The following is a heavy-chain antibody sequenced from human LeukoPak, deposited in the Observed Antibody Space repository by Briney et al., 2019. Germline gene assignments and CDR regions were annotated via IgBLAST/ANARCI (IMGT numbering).Heavy chain of an antibody. CDR2: ISGSGGST. J-gene: IGHJ4*02. CDR1: GFTFSSYA. D-gene: IGHD2-2*01. V-gene: IGHV3-23*01. CDR3: AKSGSRGSRYCSSTSCRGYFDY. Sequence: GGSLRLSCAASGFTFSSYAMSWVRQAPGKGLEWVSAISGSGGSTYYADSVKGRFTISRDNSKNTLYLQMNSLRAEDTAVYYCAKSGSRGSRYCSSTSCRGYFDYWGQGTLVTVSS.